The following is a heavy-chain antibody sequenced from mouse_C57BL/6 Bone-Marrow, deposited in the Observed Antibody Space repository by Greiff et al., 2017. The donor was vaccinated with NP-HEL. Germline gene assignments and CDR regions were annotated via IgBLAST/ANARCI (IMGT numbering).Heavy chain of an antibody. CDR2: IDPSDSET. J-gene: IGHJ3*01. CDR1: GYTFTSYW. Sequence: QVQLQQPGAELVRPGSSVKLSCKASGYTFTSYWMHWVKQRPIQGLEWIGNIDPSDSETQYNQKFKDKATLTVDKSSSTAYMQLSSLTSEDSAVYYCARREFAYWGQGTLVTVSA. CDR3: ARREFAY. V-gene: IGHV1-52*01.